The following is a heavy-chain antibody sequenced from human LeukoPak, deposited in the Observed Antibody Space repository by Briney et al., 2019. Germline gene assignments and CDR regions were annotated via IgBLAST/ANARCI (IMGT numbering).Heavy chain of an antibody. Sequence: PGGSLRLSCAAPGFTFSSYEMKWVRQAPGEGLQWVSYISSSGSTIYYADSVKGRFTISRDNAKNSLYLQMNSLRVEDTAVYYCARAIGDFGRYGVDVWGQGTTITVFS. CDR1: GFTFSSYE. J-gene: IGHJ6*02. D-gene: IGHD4-17*01. V-gene: IGHV3-48*03. CDR3: ARAIGDFGRYGVDV. CDR2: ISSSGSTI.